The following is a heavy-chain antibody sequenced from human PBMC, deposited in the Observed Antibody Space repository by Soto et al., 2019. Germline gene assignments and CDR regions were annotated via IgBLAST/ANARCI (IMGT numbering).Heavy chain of an antibody. CDR2: ISGSDTII. V-gene: IGHV3-11*01. Sequence: QVQLVESGGGLVKPGESLRLSCAASGFTFSDYYMSWIRQAPGKGLEWVAYISGSDTIIFYADSVKGRFTISRDNAENSLYLQMNSLRAEDTAVYYCEKGAYCGGDCHPPGFDDWGQGTLVTVSS. CDR3: EKGAYCGGDCHPPGFDD. CDR1: GFTFSDYY. D-gene: IGHD2-21*02. J-gene: IGHJ4*02.